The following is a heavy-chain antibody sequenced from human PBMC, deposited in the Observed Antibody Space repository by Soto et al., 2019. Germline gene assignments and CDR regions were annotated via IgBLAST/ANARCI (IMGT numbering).Heavy chain of an antibody. CDR3: ARAHSSSWHKRYYYYGMDS. CDR1: GGTFSSYA. J-gene: IGHJ6*02. CDR2: IIPIFGTA. D-gene: IGHD6-13*01. Sequence: SVKVSCKASGGTFSSYAISWVRQAPGQGLEWMGGIIPIFGTANYAQKFQGRVPITADESTSTAYMELSSLRSEDTAVYYCARAHSSSWHKRYYYYGMDSWGQGTTVTVSS. V-gene: IGHV1-69*13.